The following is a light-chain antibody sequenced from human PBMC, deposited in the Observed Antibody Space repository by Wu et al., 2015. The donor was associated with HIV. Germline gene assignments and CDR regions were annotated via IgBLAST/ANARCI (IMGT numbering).Light chain of an antibody. CDR1: QSINNW. V-gene: IGKV1-5*03. J-gene: IGKJ1*01. CDR2: KAS. Sequence: IQLTQSPSSLSASIGDRVTITCRASQSINNWLAWYQQKPGKAPKLLIYKASSLESGVPSRFSGSGSGTEFTLTISSLQPDDFATYYCQQYPWTFGQGTKVEIK. CDR3: QQYPWT.